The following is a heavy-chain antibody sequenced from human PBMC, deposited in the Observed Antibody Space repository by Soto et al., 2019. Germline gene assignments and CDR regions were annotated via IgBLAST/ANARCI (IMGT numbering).Heavy chain of an antibody. V-gene: IGHV1-69*01. Sequence: SGKVCGKASGGTFSSYAISWVRQAPGQGLEWMGVIIPIFGTANYAQKFQGRVTITADESTSTACMQLSRLRSEDTAVYYCSRRGVTTFSIGIDYYYGMDVWGQGTKVTLSS. CDR3: SRRGVTTFSIGIDYYYGMDV. J-gene: IGHJ6*01. D-gene: IGHD4-4*01. CDR1: GGTFSSYA. CDR2: IIPIFGTA.